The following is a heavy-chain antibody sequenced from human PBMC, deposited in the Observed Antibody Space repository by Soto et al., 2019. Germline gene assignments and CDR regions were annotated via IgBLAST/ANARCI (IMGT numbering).Heavy chain of an antibody. D-gene: IGHD3-3*01. CDR3: ARRSRLGFFYDFWSGYHVYYYYYYGMDV. CDR1: GYTFTSYG. J-gene: IGHJ6*02. CDR2: ISAYNGNT. Sequence: ASVKVSCKASGYTFTSYGISWVRQAPGQGLEWMGWISAYNGNTNYAQKLQGRVTMTTDTSTSTAYMELRSLRSDDTAVYYCARRSRLGFFYDFWSGYHVYYYYYYGMDVWGQGTTVTISS. V-gene: IGHV1-18*01.